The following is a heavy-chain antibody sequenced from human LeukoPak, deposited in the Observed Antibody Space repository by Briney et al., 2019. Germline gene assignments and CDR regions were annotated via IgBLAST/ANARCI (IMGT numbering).Heavy chain of an antibody. D-gene: IGHD3-10*01. Sequence: GESLKISCKGSGYSFTSYWIGWVRQMPGKGLEWMGIIYPGDSDTRYSPSFQGQVTISADKSISTVYLQWSSLKASDTAMYYCARHPNYYGSGSYLRPLFDYWGQGTLVTVSS. CDR3: ARHPNYYGSGSYLRPLFDY. CDR1: GYSFTSYW. CDR2: IYPGDSDT. J-gene: IGHJ4*02. V-gene: IGHV5-51*01.